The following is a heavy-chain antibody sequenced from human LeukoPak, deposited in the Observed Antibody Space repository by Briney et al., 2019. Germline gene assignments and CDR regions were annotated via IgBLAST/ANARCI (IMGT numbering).Heavy chain of an antibody. CDR3: ARGGNYWPQWWFDP. D-gene: IGHD1-26*01. CDR1: GGSISSHF. CDR2: IYHSGGT. V-gene: IGHV4-59*11. Sequence: PSETLSLTCTVSGGSISSHFWTWIRQPPGRRLEWIGYIYHSGGTNYNPSLKSRVTMSLDASKNQFSLELNSVTPADTAVYYCARGGNYWPQWWFDPWGRGTLVSVSS. J-gene: IGHJ5*02.